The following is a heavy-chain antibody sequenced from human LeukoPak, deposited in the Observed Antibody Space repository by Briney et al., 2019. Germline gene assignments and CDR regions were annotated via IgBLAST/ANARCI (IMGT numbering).Heavy chain of an antibody. CDR3: ARGFAPLRYFDWLYQYYYYMDV. CDR2: IKQDGSEK. D-gene: IGHD3-9*01. J-gene: IGHJ6*03. CDR1: GFTFSSYW. Sequence: GGSLRLSCAASGFTFSSYWMSWVRQAPGKGLEWVANIKQDGSEKYYVDSVKGRFTISRDNAKNSLYLQMNSLRAEDTAVYYCARGFAPLRYFDWLYQYYYYMDVWGKGTTVTVSS. V-gene: IGHV3-7*04.